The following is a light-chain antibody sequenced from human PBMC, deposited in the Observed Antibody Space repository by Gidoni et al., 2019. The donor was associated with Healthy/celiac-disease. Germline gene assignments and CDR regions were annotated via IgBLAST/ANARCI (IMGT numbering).Light chain of an antibody. V-gene: IGKV3-20*01. CDR3: QRYGSSPTWT. J-gene: IGKJ1*01. CDR1: QSVSSSY. Sequence: IVLTQSPRTLSLSPGERATLSCRASQSVSSSYLAWCQQKPGQAPRLLIYGASSRATGIPDRCSGSGSGTDFTLTISRLEPEDFAVYYCQRYGSSPTWTFGQGTKVEIK. CDR2: GAS.